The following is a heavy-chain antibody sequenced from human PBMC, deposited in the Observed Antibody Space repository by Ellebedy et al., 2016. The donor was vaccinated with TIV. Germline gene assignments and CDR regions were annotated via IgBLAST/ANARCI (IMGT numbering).Heavy chain of an antibody. Sequence: ASVKVSXXASGYTFTSHDINWVRQAAGHGLEWLGWMNPHSGNTGYAQKFQGRVTMTRNSSINTAYLELSGLRYDDTAVYYCARAAYDVLAGFYLDGWFNPWGQGTRVTVSS. CDR3: ARAAYDVLAGFYLDGWFNP. V-gene: IGHV1-8*01. J-gene: IGHJ5*02. CDR2: MNPHSGNT. D-gene: IGHD3-9*01. CDR1: GYTFTSHD.